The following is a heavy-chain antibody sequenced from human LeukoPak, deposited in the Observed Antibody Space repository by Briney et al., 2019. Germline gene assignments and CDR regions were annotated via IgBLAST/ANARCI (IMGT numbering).Heavy chain of an antibody. J-gene: IGHJ4*02. Sequence: GGSLRLSCVAPGLPIADFAMHWVRQAPGKGLEWVSLISGDGVSTFYADSVKGRFSISRDNSKNSLYLEMNSLRTEDAAMYYCAKESGKFDYWGQGTLVAVSS. CDR2: ISGDGVST. CDR3: AKESGKFDY. CDR1: GLPIADFA. V-gene: IGHV3-43*02.